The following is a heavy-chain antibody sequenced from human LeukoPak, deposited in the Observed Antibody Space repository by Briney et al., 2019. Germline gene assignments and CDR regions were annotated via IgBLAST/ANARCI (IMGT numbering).Heavy chain of an antibody. D-gene: IGHD2-2*01. J-gene: IGHJ5*02. CDR2: IYYSGST. V-gene: IGHV4-39*01. Sequence: SETLSLTCTVSGGSISSSSYYWGWIRQPPGKGLEWIGSIYYSGSTYYNPSLKSRVTISVDTSKNQFSLKLSSVTAADTAVYYCARRDIVVVPAAIRGGWFDPWGQGTLVTVSS. CDR1: GGSISSSSYY. CDR3: ARRDIVVVPAAIRGGWFDP.